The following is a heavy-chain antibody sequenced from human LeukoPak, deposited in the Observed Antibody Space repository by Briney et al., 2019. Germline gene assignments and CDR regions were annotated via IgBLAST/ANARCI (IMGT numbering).Heavy chain of an antibody. CDR2: INPSGGST. V-gene: IGHV1-46*01. J-gene: IGHJ3*02. Sequence: ASVKVSCKTSGYTFTSYYTQWVRQAPGQGLEWMGIINPSGGSTSYAQKFQGRVTMTRDMSTSTVYMELSSLRSEDTAVYYCARDPPRQDSLSHRDYDSSGYYPSYAFDIWGQGTMVTVSS. CDR3: ARDPPRQDSLSHRDYDSSGYYPSYAFDI. D-gene: IGHD3-22*01. CDR1: GYTFTSYY.